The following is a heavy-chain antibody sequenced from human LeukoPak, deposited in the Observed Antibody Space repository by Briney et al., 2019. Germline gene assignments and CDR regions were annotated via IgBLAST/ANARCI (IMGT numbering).Heavy chain of an antibody. Sequence: PSETLSLTCTVSGGSISIYYWSWLRQPPGKGLEWIGYIYNSGSTIYNPSLRSRVTISADTSKNQFSLKLNSVTAADTAVYYCVRDRELTYWSQGTLVTVSS. CDR2: IYNSGST. J-gene: IGHJ4*02. D-gene: IGHD1-26*01. V-gene: IGHV4-59*01. CDR1: GGSISIYY. CDR3: VRDRELTY.